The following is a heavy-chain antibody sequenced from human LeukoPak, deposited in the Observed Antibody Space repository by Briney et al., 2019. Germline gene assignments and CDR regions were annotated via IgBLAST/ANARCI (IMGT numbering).Heavy chain of an antibody. D-gene: IGHD3-10*02. V-gene: IGHV3-74*03. J-gene: IGHJ4*02. CDR1: RFTFTTYW. Sequence: PGGSLRLSCAASRFTFTTYWMHWVRQVPGKGLVWVARINTDGRVTTYADSVKGRFTVSRDNAENTLYLQMNDLRPEDTAVYYCIRETHVGLHLEYWGQGTLATVTS. CDR3: IRETHVGLHLEY. CDR2: INTDGRVT.